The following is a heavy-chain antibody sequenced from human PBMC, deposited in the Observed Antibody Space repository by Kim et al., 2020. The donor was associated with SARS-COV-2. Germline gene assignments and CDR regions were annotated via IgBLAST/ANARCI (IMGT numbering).Heavy chain of an antibody. CDR2: INHSGST. Sequence: SETLSLTCAVYGGSFSGYYWSWIRQPPGKGLEWIGEINHSGSTNYNPSPKSRVTISVDTSKNQFSLKLSSVTAADTAVYYCARVRGSSWYFDYYGMDVWGQGTTVTVSS. V-gene: IGHV4-34*01. CDR3: ARVRGSSWYFDYYGMDV. J-gene: IGHJ6*02. D-gene: IGHD6-13*01. CDR1: GGSFSGYY.